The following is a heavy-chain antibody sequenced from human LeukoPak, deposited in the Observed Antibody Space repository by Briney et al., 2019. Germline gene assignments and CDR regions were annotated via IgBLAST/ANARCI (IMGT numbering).Heavy chain of an antibody. V-gene: IGHV3-48*03. CDR3: ARLTTMTTTGGPFDY. CDR1: GFTFSSYE. J-gene: IGHJ4*02. Sequence: GGSLRLSCAASGFTFSSYEMNWVRQAPGKGLEWVSYITSSGNTIYYADSVKGRFTISRDNAKNSLYLQMNSQRAEDTAVYYCARLTTMTTTGGPFDYWGQGTLVTVSS. D-gene: IGHD4-17*01. CDR2: ITSSGNTI.